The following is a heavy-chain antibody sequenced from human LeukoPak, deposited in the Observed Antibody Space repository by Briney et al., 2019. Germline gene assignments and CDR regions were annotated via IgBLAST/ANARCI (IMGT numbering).Heavy chain of an antibody. V-gene: IGHV4-34*01. CDR3: ARIRCGHSDEICYNY. D-gene: IGHD2-2*02. J-gene: IGHJ4*02. CDR2: TNPGGQT. Sequence: SETLSLTCAVHGVSFRAHYWSWIRQSPGKGLEWIGETNPGGQTNYNPSLKSRATISVGPSENRFSLRLTSVTAADTAVYFCARIRCGHSDEICYNYWGQGTLVTVSS. CDR1: GVSFRAHY.